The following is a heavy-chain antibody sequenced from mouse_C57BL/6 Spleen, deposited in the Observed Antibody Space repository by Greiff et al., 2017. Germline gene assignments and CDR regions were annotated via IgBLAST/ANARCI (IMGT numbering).Heavy chain of an antibody. CDR1: GYAFSSSW. CDR2: IYPGDGDT. J-gene: IGHJ4*01. V-gene: IGHV1-82*01. Sequence: QVQLQQSGPELVKPGASVKISCKASGYAFSSSWMNWVKQRPGKGLEWIGRIYPGDGDTNYNGKFKGKATLTADKSSSTAYMQLSSLTSEDSAVYFCARAYHSDPDAMDYWGQGTSVTVSS. CDR3: ARAYHSDPDAMDY. D-gene: IGHD2-12*01.